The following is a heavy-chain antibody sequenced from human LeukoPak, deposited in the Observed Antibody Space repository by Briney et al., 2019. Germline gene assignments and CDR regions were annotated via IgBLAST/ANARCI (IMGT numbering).Heavy chain of an antibody. V-gene: IGHV4-34*01. J-gene: IGHJ3*02. CDR1: GGSFSGYY. CDR3: ARGGYDFWSGYPRPNAAFDI. CDR2: INHSIST. Sequence: SETLSLTCAVYGGSFSGYYWSWIRQPPGKGLEWIGEINHSISTNYNPSLKSRVTISVDTSKNQFSLKLSSVTAADTAVYYCARGGYDFWSGYPRPNAAFDIWGQGTMVTVSS. D-gene: IGHD3-3*01.